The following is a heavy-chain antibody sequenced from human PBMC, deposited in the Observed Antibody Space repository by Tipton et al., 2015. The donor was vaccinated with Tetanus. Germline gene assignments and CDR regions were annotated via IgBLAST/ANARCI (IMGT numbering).Heavy chain of an antibody. CDR2: IYPGDSDT. CDR3: ARAHCTDGVCNFDF. J-gene: IGHJ4*02. Sequence: QLVQSGGEVKKPGESLKISCKGSGYIFNNYWIGWVRQKPGKGLEWMGIIYPGDSDTRYSPSLQGQVTTPVDKSINTAYLQWSSLKASDTSMFYCARAHCTDGVCNFDFWGQGALVTVAS. V-gene: IGHV5-51*01. D-gene: IGHD2-8*01. CDR1: GYIFNNYW.